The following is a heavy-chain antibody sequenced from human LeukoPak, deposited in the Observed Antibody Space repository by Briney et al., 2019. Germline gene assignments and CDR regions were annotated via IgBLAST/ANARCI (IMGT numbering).Heavy chain of an antibody. CDR3: ARSFCSGGRCWGMDV. D-gene: IGHD2-15*01. CDR1: GRTFSSYE. Sequence: GGSLRLSCAASGRTFSSYEMNWVRQAPGKGLEWVSYISSSGSTIYYADSVKGRFTISRDNAKNSLYLQMNSLRADDTAVYYCARSFCSGGRCWGMDVWGKGTTVTVPS. CDR2: ISSSGSTI. J-gene: IGHJ6*04. V-gene: IGHV3-48*03.